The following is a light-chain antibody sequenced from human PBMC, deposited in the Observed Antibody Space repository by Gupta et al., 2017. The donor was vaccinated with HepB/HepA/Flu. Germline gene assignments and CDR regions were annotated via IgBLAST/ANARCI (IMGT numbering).Light chain of an antibody. J-gene: IGKJ2*01. CDR2: GAS. CDR1: QSVATY. V-gene: IGKV1-39*01. CDR3: QQSVSTPYT. Sequence: DIQMNQSPSSLSASVGDRVTITCRAGQSVATYLHWYQQETGKAPRLLIYGASTLQSGVPPRFSGSGSGTEFTLTISSLQPEDFAIYYCQQSVSTPYTFGQGTKMEI.